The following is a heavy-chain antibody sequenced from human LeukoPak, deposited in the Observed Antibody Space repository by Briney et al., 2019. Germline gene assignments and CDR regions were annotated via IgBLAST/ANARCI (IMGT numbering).Heavy chain of an antibody. Sequence: GGSPRLSCAASGFTFSSYAMHWVRQAPGKGLEWVASINHNGSVNYYVDSVKGRFTISRDNAKNSLYLQMSNLRAEDTAVYFCARGGGLDVWGQGATVTVSS. CDR3: ARGGGLDV. J-gene: IGHJ6*02. CDR1: GFTFSSYA. V-gene: IGHV3-7*03. CDR2: INHNGSVN. D-gene: IGHD3-16*01.